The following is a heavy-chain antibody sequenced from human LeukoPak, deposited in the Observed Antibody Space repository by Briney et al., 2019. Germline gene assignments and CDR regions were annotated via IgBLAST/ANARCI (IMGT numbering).Heavy chain of an antibody. CDR1: GDSMSSYY. CDR3: ARETSQKGAHYMDV. Sequence: SETLSLTCTVSGDSMSSYYWSWIRQPPGKGLEWIAYISYSGSTNYNPSLKSRVTISVDTSKNQFSLKLTSVTAADTAVYYCARETSQKGAHYMDVWGKGTTVTISS. CDR2: ISYSGST. J-gene: IGHJ6*03. D-gene: IGHD3-16*01. V-gene: IGHV4-59*01.